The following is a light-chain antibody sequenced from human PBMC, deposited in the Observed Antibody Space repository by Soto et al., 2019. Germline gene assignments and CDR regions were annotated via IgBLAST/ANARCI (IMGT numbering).Light chain of an antibody. CDR1: QDISNY. CDR3: QHYNSYSEA. V-gene: IGKV1-5*03. Sequence: DIQMTQYPSSLSASLGDRFTIACEASQDISNYLNWYQQKPGKAPKLLIYKASTLKSGVPSRFSGSGSGTEFTLTISSLQPDDFATYYCQHYNSYSEAFGQGTKVDIK. CDR2: KAS. J-gene: IGKJ1*01.